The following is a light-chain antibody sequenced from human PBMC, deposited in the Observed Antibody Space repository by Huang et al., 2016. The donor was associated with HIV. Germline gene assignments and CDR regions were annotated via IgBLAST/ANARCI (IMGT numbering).Light chain of an antibody. V-gene: IGKV3-20*01. J-gene: IGKJ1*01. Sequence: EIVLTQSPGTLSLSPGERATLSCRASQRVSSSYLAWYQQKPGQAPRLLFYGASSRATGIPDRFSGSGSGTDFTLNISRLEPEDFAVYYCQQYDSSPWTFGQGTKVEIK. CDR2: GAS. CDR1: QRVSSSY. CDR3: QQYDSSPWT.